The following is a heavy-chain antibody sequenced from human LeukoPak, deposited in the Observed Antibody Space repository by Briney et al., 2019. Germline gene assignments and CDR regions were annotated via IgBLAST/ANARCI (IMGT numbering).Heavy chain of an antibody. CDR3: ARDRTPYYYDSSGLDY. D-gene: IGHD3-22*01. V-gene: IGHV1-18*01. J-gene: IGHJ4*02. Sequence: ASVKVSCKASGYTFTSYGISWVRQAPGQGLEWMGWISAYNGNTNYAQKLQGRVTMTTDTSTSTAYMELRSLRSDDTAVYYCARDRTPYYYDSSGLDYWGQGTLVTVSS. CDR2: ISAYNGNT. CDR1: GYTFTSYG.